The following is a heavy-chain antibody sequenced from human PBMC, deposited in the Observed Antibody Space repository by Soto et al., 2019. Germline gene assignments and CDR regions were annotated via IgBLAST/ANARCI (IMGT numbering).Heavy chain of an antibody. Sequence: SETLSLTCTVSGGSISSYYWSWIRQPPGKGLEWIGYIYYSGSTNYNPSLKSRVTISVDTSKNQFSLKLSSVTAADTAVYYCARKVGYSYGSLGYFDYWGQGTLVTVSS. D-gene: IGHD5-18*01. CDR3: ARKVGYSYGSLGYFDY. CDR2: IYYSGST. V-gene: IGHV4-59*08. CDR1: GGSISSYY. J-gene: IGHJ4*02.